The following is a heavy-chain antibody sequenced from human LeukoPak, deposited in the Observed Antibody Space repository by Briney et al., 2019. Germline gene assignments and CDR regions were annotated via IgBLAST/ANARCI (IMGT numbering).Heavy chain of an antibody. CDR2: INHSGST. CDR1: GGSFSGYY. CDR3: ARHFKRFGELLWGYKRNWFDP. Sequence: SETLSLTCAVYGGSFSGYYWSWIRQPPGKGLEWIGEINHSGSTNYNPSLKSRVTISVDTSKNQFSLKLSSVTAADTAVYYCARHFKRFGELLWGYKRNWFDPWGQGTLVTASS. J-gene: IGHJ5*02. D-gene: IGHD3-10*01. V-gene: IGHV4-34*01.